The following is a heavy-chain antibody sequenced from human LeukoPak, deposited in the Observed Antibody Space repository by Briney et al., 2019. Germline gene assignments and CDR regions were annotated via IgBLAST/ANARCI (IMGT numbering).Heavy chain of an antibody. CDR1: GFTFSSYG. J-gene: IGHJ6*02. CDR2: IWYDGSNK. D-gene: IGHD6-13*01. V-gene: IGHV3-33*01. CDR3: AREWEECVPGIAAAGTRHDYGMDV. Sequence: GGSLRLSCAASGFTFSSYGMHWVRQAPGKGLEWVAVIWYDGSNKYYADSVKGRFTISRDNSKNTLYLQMNSLRAEDTAVYYCAREWEECVPGIAAAGTRHDYGMDVWGQGTTVTVSS.